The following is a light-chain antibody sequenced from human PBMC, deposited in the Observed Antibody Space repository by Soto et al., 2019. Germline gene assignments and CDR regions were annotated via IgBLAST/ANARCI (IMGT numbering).Light chain of an antibody. J-gene: IGLJ1*01. CDR1: SSDVGDYNY. CDR2: DVS. Sequence: QSALPQPASVSGSPGQSITISCTGTSSDVGDYNYVSWYQQHPGKAPKLMIFDVSNRPSGVSTRFSGSKSGNAASLIISGLQAADEDDYYCSSYTSSSTRVFGTGTKVTVL. V-gene: IGLV2-14*01. CDR3: SSYTSSSTRV.